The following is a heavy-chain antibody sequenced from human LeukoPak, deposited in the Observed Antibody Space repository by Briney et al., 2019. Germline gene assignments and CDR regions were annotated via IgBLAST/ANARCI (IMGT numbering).Heavy chain of an antibody. V-gene: IGHV4-38-2*02. D-gene: IGHD1-1*01. CDR2: IYHSGAT. CDR1: GHYISSAHY. Sequence: SETLSLTCTVSGHYISSAHYWGWIRQPPGKGLEWIGSIYHSGATYYNPSLKSRVTISVDTSKNQFSLKLNSVTAADTAVYYCAKVTTGGSYYMDVWGRGTTVTVSS. CDR3: AKVTTGGSYYMDV. J-gene: IGHJ6*03.